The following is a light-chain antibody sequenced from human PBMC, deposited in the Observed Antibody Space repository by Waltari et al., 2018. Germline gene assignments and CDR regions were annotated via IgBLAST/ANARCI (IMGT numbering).Light chain of an antibody. Sequence: QSALTQPASVSGSPGQSITISCTGTSSNVENYNLVSWYQHHPGKAPKLLIYEVSKRPAWISKRFSGSTSGNTASLTISGLQAEDESDYYCCSFAGGNNFEVIFGGGTRLTVL. CDR1: SSNVENYNL. CDR3: CSFAGGNNFEVI. CDR2: EVS. V-gene: IGLV2-23*02. J-gene: IGLJ2*01.